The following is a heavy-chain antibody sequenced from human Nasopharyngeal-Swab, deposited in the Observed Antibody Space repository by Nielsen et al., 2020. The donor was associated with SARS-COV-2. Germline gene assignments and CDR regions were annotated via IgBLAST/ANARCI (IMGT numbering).Heavy chain of an antibody. J-gene: IGHJ6*03. D-gene: IGHD2-2*01. CDR3: ARGLSGIVPAPILGLGPYYYYYYMDV. CDR2: IYYNGRT. V-gene: IGHV4-59*12. Sequence: GSLRLSCTVSGDSMITNSWIWIRQPPGKGLEWIGYIYYNGRTNYTPSLKSRVTVSLDTSRNQVSLEVSSVTAADTAVYYCARGLSGIVPAPILGLGPYYYYYYMDVWGKGTTVTVSS. CDR1: GDSMITNS.